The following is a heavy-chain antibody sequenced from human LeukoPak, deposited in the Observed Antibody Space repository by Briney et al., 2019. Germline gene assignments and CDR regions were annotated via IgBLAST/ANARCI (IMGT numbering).Heavy chain of an antibody. CDR3: ARGVCSGTSCYIDY. CDR2: VSGSGGST. Sequence: AGGSLRLSCADPGFSVSANYMSWVRQAPGKGLEWVSAVSGSGGSTYFADSVKGRFTISRDNSKNTLYLQMNSLRAEDTAIYYCARGVCSGTSCYIDYWGQGTLVTVSS. J-gene: IGHJ4*02. CDR1: GFSVSANY. D-gene: IGHD2-2*02. V-gene: IGHV3-23*01.